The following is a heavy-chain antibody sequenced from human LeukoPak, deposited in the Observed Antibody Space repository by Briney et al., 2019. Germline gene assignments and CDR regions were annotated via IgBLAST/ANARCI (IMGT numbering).Heavy chain of an antibody. V-gene: IGHV4-39*01. J-gene: IGHJ4*02. Sequence: SETLSLTCSVSGGSITSSSYYWARIRQSPEKGLEWIGSIYYTGGTYYSPSLKSRVTISVDTSKNQFSLKLSSVTAADTAVYYCARHGGTRITLVEVYYFDYWGQGTLVTVSS. CDR1: GGSITSSSYY. CDR3: ARHGGTRITLVEVYYFDY. D-gene: IGHD4-11*01. CDR2: IYYTGGT.